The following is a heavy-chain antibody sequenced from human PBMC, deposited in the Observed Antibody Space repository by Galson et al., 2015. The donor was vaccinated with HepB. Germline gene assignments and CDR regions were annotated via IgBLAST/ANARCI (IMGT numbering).Heavy chain of an antibody. CDR3: ASAPVGYSHNHY. CDR2: ISSDSSYI. J-gene: IGHJ4*02. V-gene: IGHV3-21*01. CDR1: GFTFSSYS. Sequence: SLRLSCAASGFTFSSYSMNWVRQAPGKGLEWVSYISSDSSYIYYGDSVKGRFTISRDNAKNSLYLQMNSLRAEDTAVYYCASAPVGYSHNHYWGQGTLVTVSS. D-gene: IGHD5-18*01.